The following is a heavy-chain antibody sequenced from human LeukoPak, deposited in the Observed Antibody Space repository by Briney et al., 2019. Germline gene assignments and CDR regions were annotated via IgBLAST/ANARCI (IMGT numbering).Heavy chain of an antibody. CDR2: ISSSGSTI. CDR1: GFTFSDYY. D-gene: IGHD3-10*01. J-gene: IGHJ5*02. CDR3: ARDPYGSGSYYNWFDP. Sequence: GGSLRLSCAASGFTFSDYYMSWIRQAPGKGLEWVSYISSSGSTIYYADSVKGRFTISRDNAKSSLYLQMNSLRAEDTAVYYCARDPYGSGSYYNWFDPWGQGTLVTVSS. V-gene: IGHV3-11*01.